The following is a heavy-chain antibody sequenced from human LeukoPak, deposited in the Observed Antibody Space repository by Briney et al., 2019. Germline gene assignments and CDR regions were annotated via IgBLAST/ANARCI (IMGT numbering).Heavy chain of an antibody. V-gene: IGHV4-30-4*01. CDR3: ARDSPTWTTLLDY. D-gene: IGHD4-17*01. CDR1: GGSISSGDYY. J-gene: IGHJ4*02. CDR2: IYYSGST. Sequence: NPSETLSLTCTVSGGSISSGDYYWSWIRQPPGKGLEWIGYIYYSGSTYYNPSLKSRVTISVDTSKNQLSLKLSSVTAADTAVYYCARDSPTWTTLLDYWGQGTLVTVSS.